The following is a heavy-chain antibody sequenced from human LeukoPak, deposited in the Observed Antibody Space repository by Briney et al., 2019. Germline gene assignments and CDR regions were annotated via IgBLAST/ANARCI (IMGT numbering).Heavy chain of an antibody. V-gene: IGHV1-46*01. J-gene: IGHJ4*02. CDR3: ARDSGIAAAGTWLLDY. CDR2: INPSGGST. Sequence: ASVKVSCKASGYTFTSYYMHWVRQAPGQGLEWMGIINPSGGSTSYAQKFQGRVTMTRDTSTSTVYMELSSLRSEDTAVYYCARDSGIAAAGTWLLDYWGQGTLVTVSS. D-gene: IGHD6-13*01. CDR1: GYTFTSYY.